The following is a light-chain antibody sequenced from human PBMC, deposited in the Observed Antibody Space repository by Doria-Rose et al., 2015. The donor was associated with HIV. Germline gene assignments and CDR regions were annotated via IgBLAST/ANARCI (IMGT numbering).Light chain of an antibody. V-gene: IGKV3-20*01. Sequence: EIVLTQSPGTLSLSPGEIATLSCRASQSFSSTYLAWYQQKPGQAPSLLIYDGSTRATGIPDSFSASGSGTDFTLTINRLEPEDFAPYYCHQYGTSWTFGQGTKVEI. CDR3: HQYGTSWT. CDR2: DGS. CDR1: QSFSSTY. J-gene: IGKJ1*01.